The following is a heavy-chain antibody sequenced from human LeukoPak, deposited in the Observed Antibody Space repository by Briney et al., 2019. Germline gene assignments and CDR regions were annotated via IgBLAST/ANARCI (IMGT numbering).Heavy chain of an antibody. CDR2: MNPNSGNT. D-gene: IGHD3-9*01. CDR3: ARSDYDILTGYSYYYMDV. V-gene: IGHV1-8*03. Sequence: GASVKVSCKASGYTFTSYDINWVRQATGQGLEWMGWMNPNSGNTGYAQKFQGRVTITRNTSISTAYMELSSLRSEDMAVYYCARSDYDILTGYSYYYMDVWGKGTTVTVSS. CDR1: GYTFTSYD. J-gene: IGHJ6*03.